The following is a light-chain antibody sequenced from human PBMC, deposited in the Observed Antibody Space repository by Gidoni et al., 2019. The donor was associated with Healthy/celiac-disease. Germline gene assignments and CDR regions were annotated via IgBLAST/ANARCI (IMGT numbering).Light chain of an antibody. Sequence: QSTLTQPASVSCSPGQSITISCTGTSSDVGGYNYASWYQQHPGQAPKLMIYDVSNRPSGVSNRCSGSKSGNTASLTISGLQAEDEADYYCSSYTSSSILYVFGTGTKVTVL. J-gene: IGLJ1*01. V-gene: IGLV2-14*03. CDR2: DVS. CDR1: SSDVGGYNY. CDR3: SSYTSSSILYV.